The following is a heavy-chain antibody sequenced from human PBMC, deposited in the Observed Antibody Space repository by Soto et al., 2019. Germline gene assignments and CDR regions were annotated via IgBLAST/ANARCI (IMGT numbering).Heavy chain of an antibody. D-gene: IGHD3-10*01. CDR3: ARVPAYYYGSGAVTTQLFDY. Sequence: SETLSLTCTVSGGSISSGGYYWSWIRQHPGKGLEWIGYIYHSGSTYYNPSLKGRVTISVDTSKNQFSLKLSSVTAADTAVYYCARVPAYYYGSGAVTTQLFDYWGQGTLVTVSS. CDR2: IYHSGST. V-gene: IGHV4-31*03. CDR1: GGSISSGGYY. J-gene: IGHJ4*02.